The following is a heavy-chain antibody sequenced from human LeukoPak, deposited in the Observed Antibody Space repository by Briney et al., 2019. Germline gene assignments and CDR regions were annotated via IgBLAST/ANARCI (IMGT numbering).Heavy chain of an antibody. Sequence: SETLSLTCSVSGASISSSYWAWIRQPPGRGLEWIGFSYYTGNSNYSPSLNGRVTISFASFKNQFSLRLRSVAATDTAVYYCARRVHNRGLYDLGAFDVWGQGTVVTVSS. CDR2: SYYTGNS. CDR3: ARRVHNRGLYDLGAFDV. V-gene: IGHV4-59*08. J-gene: IGHJ3*01. D-gene: IGHD1-14*01. CDR1: GASISSSY.